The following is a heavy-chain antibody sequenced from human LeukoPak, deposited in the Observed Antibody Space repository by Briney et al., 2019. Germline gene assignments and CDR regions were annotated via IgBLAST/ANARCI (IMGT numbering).Heavy chain of an antibody. Sequence: GGSLRLSRTASGFTFGDYAMSWVRQAPGKGLEWVGFIRRKAYGGTTESAASVKGRFTILRDDSKSIASLQMNSLRTEDTALYYCARVPQPGGRYEDLDYWGQGTLVTVSP. CDR1: GFTFGDYA. V-gene: IGHV3-49*04. J-gene: IGHJ4*02. CDR2: IRRKAYGGTT. CDR3: ARVPQPGGRYEDLDY. D-gene: IGHD1-26*01.